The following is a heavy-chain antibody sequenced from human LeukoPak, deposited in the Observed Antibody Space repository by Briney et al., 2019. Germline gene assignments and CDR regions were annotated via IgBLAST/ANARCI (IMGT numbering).Heavy chain of an antibody. Sequence: ASVKVSCKASGYTFTGYYMHWVRQAPGQGLKWMGWINPNSGGTNYAQKFQGRVTMTRDTSISTAYMELSRLRSDDTAVYYCARVAATVTTIDYWGQGTLVTVSS. CDR1: GYTFTGYY. V-gene: IGHV1-2*02. CDR3: ARVAATVTTIDY. CDR2: INPNSGGT. D-gene: IGHD4-17*01. J-gene: IGHJ4*02.